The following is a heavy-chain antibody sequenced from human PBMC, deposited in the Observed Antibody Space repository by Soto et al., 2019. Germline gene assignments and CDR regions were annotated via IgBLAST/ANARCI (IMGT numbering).Heavy chain of an antibody. V-gene: IGHV3-30-3*01. CDR3: ARGGYRYSSSRPPY. CDR1: GFTFSSYA. CDR2: ISYDGSNK. J-gene: IGHJ4*02. Sequence: GGSLRLSCAASGFTFSSYAMHWVRQAPGKGLEWVAVISYDGSNKYYADSVKGRFTISRDNSKNTLYLQMNSLRAEDTAVYYCARGGYRYSSSRPPYWGQGTLVTVSS. D-gene: IGHD6-13*01.